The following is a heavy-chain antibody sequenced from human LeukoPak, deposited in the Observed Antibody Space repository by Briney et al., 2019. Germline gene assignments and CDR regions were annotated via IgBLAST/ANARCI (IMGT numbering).Heavy chain of an antibody. CDR3: ARGDCSSTICYSPMDV. J-gene: IGHJ6*03. D-gene: IGHD2-2*01. CDR1: GYSISSGYY. CDR2: IYRSGST. Sequence: PSETLSLTCTVSGYSISSGYYWVWIRQTPGKGLEWIGSIYRSGSTNYNPSLKSRDTISVDTSKNQFSLKVNSVTAADTALYYCARGDCSSTICYSPMDVWGKGTTVTVSS. V-gene: IGHV4-38-2*02.